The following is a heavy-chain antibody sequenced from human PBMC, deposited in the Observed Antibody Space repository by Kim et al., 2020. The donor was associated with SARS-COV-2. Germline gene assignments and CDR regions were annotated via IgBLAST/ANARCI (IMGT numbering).Heavy chain of an antibody. J-gene: IGHJ4*02. V-gene: IGHV1-3*01. CDR1: GYTFTSYA. Sequence: ASVKVSCKASGYTFTSYAFHWVRQAPGQSLEWVGWIDAGSGDTKYSQNFQGRVTLTRDTSVSTAYMELSSLRSEDTAVYYCARNEDLWGQGTLVTVSS. CDR3: ARNEDL. CDR2: IDAGSGDT. D-gene: IGHD2-15*01.